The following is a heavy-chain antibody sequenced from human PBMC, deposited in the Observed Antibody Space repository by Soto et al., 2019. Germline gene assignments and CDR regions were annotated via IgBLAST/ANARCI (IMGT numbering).Heavy chain of an antibody. CDR2: ISAYNGDT. D-gene: IGHD2-15*01. CDR1: GYTFTNYD. V-gene: IGHV1-18*01. Sequence: QVQLVQSGAEVKKPGASVKVSCKASGYTFTNYDINWVRQAPGQGLEWMGWISAYNGDTNYAQKLQGRVTMTTDTSTTTDYMELRSLRSEDTAVYDCARSGLCDPVVVVGHTPFDPWGQGTLVTVSS. CDR3: ARSGLCDPVVVVGHTPFDP. J-gene: IGHJ5*02.